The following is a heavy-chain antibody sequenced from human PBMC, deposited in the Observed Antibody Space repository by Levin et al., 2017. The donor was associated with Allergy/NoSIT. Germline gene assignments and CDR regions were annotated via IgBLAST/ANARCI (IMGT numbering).Heavy chain of an antibody. CDR1: GFTFSSYS. D-gene: IGHD6-13*01. Sequence: PGGSLRLSCAASGFTFSSYSMNWVRQAPGKGLEWVSSISSSSSYIYYADSVKGRFTISRDNAKNSLYLQMNSLRVEDTAVYYCASGSSSWDLVDYWGQGTLVTVSS. V-gene: IGHV3-21*01. CDR3: ASGSSSWDLVDY. CDR2: ISSSSSYI. J-gene: IGHJ4*02.